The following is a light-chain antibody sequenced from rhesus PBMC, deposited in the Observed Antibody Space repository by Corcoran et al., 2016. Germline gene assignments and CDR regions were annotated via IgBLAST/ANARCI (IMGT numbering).Light chain of an antibody. V-gene: IGKV1-21*01. J-gene: IGKJ3*01. CDR2: EAS. CDR3: QHYYSTPFT. CDR1: QGITND. Sequence: DIQMTQSPSSLSASVGDRVTITCRASQGITNDLAWYQQKPGETPKPLIYEASSLQRGIPSRFSGSGSGTDFTLPISILQPEDVATYYCQHYYSTPFTFGPGTKLDIK.